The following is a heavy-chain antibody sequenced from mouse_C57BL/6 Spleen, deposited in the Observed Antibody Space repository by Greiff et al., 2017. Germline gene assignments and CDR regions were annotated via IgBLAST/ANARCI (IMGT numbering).Heavy chain of an antibody. D-gene: IGHD1-1*01. CDR3: ARSITTVGYWYFDV. J-gene: IGHJ1*03. CDR2: IYPGSGST. V-gene: IGHV1-55*01. Sequence: QVQLQQPGAELVKPGASVKMSCKASGYTFTSYWITWVKQRPGQGLEWIGDIYPGSGSTNYNEKFKSKATLTVDTSSSTAYMQLSSLTSEDSAVYYCARSITTVGYWYFDVWGTGTTVTVSS. CDR1: GYTFTSYW.